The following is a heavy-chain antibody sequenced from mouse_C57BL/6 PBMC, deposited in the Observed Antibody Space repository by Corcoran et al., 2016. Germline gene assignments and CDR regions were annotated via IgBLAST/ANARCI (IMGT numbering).Heavy chain of an antibody. Sequence: QIQLVQSGPELKKPGETVKISCKASGYTFTTYGMSWVKQAPGKGLKWMGWINTYSGVPTYADDFKGRFSFSLETTASTVYLQINNLKNEDTATYYCERNGYYCYFDYWGQGTTLTVSS. CDR2: INTYSGVP. CDR1: GYTFTTYG. J-gene: IGHJ2*01. D-gene: IGHD2-3*01. CDR3: ERNGYYCYFDY. V-gene: IGHV9-3*01.